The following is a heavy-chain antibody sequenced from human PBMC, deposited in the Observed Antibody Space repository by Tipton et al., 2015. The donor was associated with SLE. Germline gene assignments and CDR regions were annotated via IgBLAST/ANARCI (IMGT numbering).Heavy chain of an antibody. CDR1: GGSISTYY. CDR3: VRERKYVVRFRELVAPDL. J-gene: IGHJ3*01. D-gene: IGHD1-26*01. Sequence: TLSLTCTVSGGSISTYYWSWIRQPPKQGLEWIGWIYHTGSTDYNPSLKSRVTISVDTSKNKFSLRLNSVTAADTAVYYCVRERKYVVRFRELVAPDLWGQGTAIPVSS. V-gene: IGHV4-59*01. CDR2: IYHTGST.